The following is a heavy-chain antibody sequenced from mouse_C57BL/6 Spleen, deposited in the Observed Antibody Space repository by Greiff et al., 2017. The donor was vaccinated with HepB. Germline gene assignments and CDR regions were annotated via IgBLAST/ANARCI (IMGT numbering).Heavy chain of an antibody. CDR2: IHPNSGST. Sequence: QVQLQQPGAELVKPGASVKLSCKASGYTFTSYWMHWVKQRPGQGLEWIGMIHPNSGSTNYNEKFKSKATLTVDKSSSTAYMQLSSLTSEDSAVYYCARVGLGYYFDYWGQVTTLTVSS. D-gene: IGHD4-1*01. V-gene: IGHV1-64*01. J-gene: IGHJ2*01. CDR1: GYTFTSYW. CDR3: ARVGLGYYFDY.